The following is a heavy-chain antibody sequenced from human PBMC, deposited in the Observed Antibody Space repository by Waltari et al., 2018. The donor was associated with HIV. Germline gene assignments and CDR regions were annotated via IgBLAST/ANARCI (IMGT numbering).Heavy chain of an antibody. J-gene: IGHJ4*02. CDR3: ARTFTVATISPLLH. Sequence: EVQLVESGGGLVQPGGSLRLSCAASGFTFSSYWMHWVRQVPGKGLVGVSRINSDRSSTTYADSVKGRFTISRDNAKSTLYLQMNSLRDEDTAVYYCARTFTVATISPLLHWGQGTLVTVSS. D-gene: IGHD5-12*01. V-gene: IGHV3-74*01. CDR1: GFTFSSYW. CDR2: INSDRSST.